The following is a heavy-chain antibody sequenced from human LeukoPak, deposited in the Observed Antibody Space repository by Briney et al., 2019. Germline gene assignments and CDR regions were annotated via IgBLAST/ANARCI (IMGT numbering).Heavy chain of an antibody. J-gene: IGHJ3*02. D-gene: IGHD4-23*01. CDR3: ARGSDYGGNPWGDAFDI. V-gene: IGHV4-39*01. CDR2: IYYSGST. Sequence: SSETLSLTCTVSGGSISSSSYYWGWIRQPPGKGLEWIGSIYYSGSTYYNPSLKSRVTISVDTSKNQFSLKLSSVTAADTAVYYCARGSDYGGNPWGDAFDIWGQGTMVTVSS. CDR1: GGSISSSSYY.